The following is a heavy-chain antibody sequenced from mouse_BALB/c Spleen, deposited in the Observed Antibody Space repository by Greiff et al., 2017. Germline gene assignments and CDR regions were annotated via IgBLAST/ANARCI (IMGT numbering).Heavy chain of an antibody. D-gene: IGHD2-2*01. CDR3: AGNYGSFAY. J-gene: IGHJ3*01. CDR2: IYPGDGDT. CDR1: GYTFTSYW. Sequence: VQLQESGAELARPGASVKLSCKASGYTFTSYWMQWVKQRPGQGLEWIGAIYPGDGDTRYTQKFKGKATLTADKSSSTAYMQLSSLASEDSAVYYCAGNYGSFAYWGQGTLVTVSA. V-gene: IGHV1-87*01.